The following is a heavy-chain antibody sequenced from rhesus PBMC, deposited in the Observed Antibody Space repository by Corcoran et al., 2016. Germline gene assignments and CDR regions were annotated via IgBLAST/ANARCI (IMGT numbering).Heavy chain of an antibody. CDR1: GGSISDNYY. V-gene: IGHV4S7*01. J-gene: IGHJ4*01. CDR3: ARAKYSNYRD. CDR2: YYCSSGST. D-gene: IGHD4-23*01. Sequence: QVQLQESGPGLVKPSETLSLTCAVSGGSISDNYYLNWFPHPPGKGLEWIGNYYCSSGSTYYNPSLKSRVTISKDTSKNQFSLKLSSVTAADTAVYYCARAKYSNYRDWGQGVLVTVSS.